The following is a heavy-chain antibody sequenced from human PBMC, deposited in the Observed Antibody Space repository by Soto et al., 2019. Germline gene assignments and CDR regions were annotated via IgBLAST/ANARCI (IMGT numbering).Heavy chain of an antibody. CDR3: TTGITGDDFDI. D-gene: IGHD1-20*01. Sequence: GGSLRLSCAASGFTFSNAWMSWVRQAPGKGLEWVGRIKSKTDCGTTDYAAPVKGRFTISRDDSKNTLYLQMNSLKTEDTAVYYCTTGITGDDFDIWGQGTMVTVSS. CDR1: GFTFSNAW. CDR2: IKSKTDCGTT. J-gene: IGHJ3*02. V-gene: IGHV3-15*01.